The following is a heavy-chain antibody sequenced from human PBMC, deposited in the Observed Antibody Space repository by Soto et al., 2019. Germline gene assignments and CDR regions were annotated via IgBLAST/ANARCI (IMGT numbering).Heavy chain of an antibody. CDR2: IHPSGQPI. D-gene: IGHD1-26*01. J-gene: IGHJ3*01. Sequence: EVQLVESGGGLIQPGGSLRLSCAASGFTFSTSEMYWVRQAPGKGLEWVSYIHPSGQPIFYADSVKGRFIISRDNAKNSLYLKMSSMRAEDSAVYYCARRASRWGQGTMVTVSS. CDR1: GFTFSTSE. V-gene: IGHV3-48*03. CDR3: ARRASR.